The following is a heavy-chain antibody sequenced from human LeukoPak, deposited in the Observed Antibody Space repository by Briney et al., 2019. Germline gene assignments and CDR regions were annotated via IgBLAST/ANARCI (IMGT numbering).Heavy chain of an antibody. CDR2: IIPIFGTA. CDR1: GGTFSSYA. V-gene: IGHV1-69*05. J-gene: IGHJ3*02. D-gene: IGHD2-2*01. Sequence: SVKVSCKASGGTFSSYAISWVRQAPGQGLEWMGGIIPIFGTANYAQKFQGRVTITTDESTSTAYMELSSMRSEDTAVYYCARGYCSSTSCLGRAFDIWGQGTMVTVSS. CDR3: ARGYCSSTSCLGRAFDI.